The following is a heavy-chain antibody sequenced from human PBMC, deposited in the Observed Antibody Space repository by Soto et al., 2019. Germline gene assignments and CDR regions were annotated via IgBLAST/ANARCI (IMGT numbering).Heavy chain of an antibody. CDR2: INGDGSGT. CDR3: ARGIFGSGTANDY. V-gene: IGHV3-74*01. Sequence: GGSLRLSCAASGFTFSGRWMHWVRQAPGKGLVWVSRINGDGSGTSYADFVKGRFTISRDDAKNTLFLQMNGLRAEDTAVYYCARGIFGSGTANDYWGQGTLVTVSS. CDR1: GFTFSGRW. J-gene: IGHJ4*02. D-gene: IGHD3-10*01.